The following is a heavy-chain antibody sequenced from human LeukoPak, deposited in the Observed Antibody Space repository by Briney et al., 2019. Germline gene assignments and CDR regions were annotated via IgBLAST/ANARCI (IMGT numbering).Heavy chain of an antibody. J-gene: IGHJ6*03. CDR2: IIPIFGTA. D-gene: IGHD2-2*01. Sequence: SVKVSCKASGGTFSSYAISWVRQAPGQGLEWMGGIIPIFGTANYAQKFQGRVTITADESTSTAYMELSSLRSEDTAVCYCARDPRSSTSCRACYYYMDVWGKGTTVTVSS. CDR3: ARDPRSSTSCRACYYYMDV. V-gene: IGHV1-69*13. CDR1: GGTFSSYA.